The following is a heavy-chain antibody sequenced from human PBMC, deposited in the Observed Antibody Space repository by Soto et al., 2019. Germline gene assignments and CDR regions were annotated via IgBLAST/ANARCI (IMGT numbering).Heavy chain of an antibody. CDR3: ARGSDDSYYYYYYMDV. J-gene: IGHJ6*03. Sequence: ASAKVSCKASGYTFTSYGISWVRQAPGQGLEWMGWISAYNGNTNYAQKLQGRVTMTTDTSTSTAYMELSRLRSDDTAGYYCARGSDDSYYYYYYMDVWGKGTTVTVSS. D-gene: IGHD1-1*01. V-gene: IGHV1-18*01. CDR2: ISAYNGNT. CDR1: GYTFTSYG.